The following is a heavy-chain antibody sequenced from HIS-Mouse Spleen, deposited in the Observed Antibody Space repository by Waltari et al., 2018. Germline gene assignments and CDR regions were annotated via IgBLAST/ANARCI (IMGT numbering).Heavy chain of an antibody. J-gene: IGHJ2*01. CDR1: GGSISSRSYY. D-gene: IGHD6-13*01. Sequence: QLQLQESGPALVKPSETLSLTGTVAGGSISSRSYYWGWIRQPPGKGLEWIGSIYYSGSTYYNPSLKSRVTISVDTSKNQFSLKLSSVTAADTAVCYCAREIPYSSSWYDWYFDLWGRGTLVTVSS. V-gene: IGHV4-39*07. CDR3: AREIPYSSSWYDWYFDL. CDR2: IYYSGST.